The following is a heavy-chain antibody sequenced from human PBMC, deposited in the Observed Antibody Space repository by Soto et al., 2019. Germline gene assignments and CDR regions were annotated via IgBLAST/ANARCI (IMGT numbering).Heavy chain of an antibody. D-gene: IGHD6-13*01. Sequence: ASVKVSCKASGGTFSSYAISWVRQAPGQGLEWMGGIIPIFGTANYAQKFQGRVTITADESTSTAYMELSSLRSEDTAVYYCASVGYSSSWLYFDYWGQGTLVTVSS. CDR2: IIPIFGTA. J-gene: IGHJ4*02. V-gene: IGHV1-69*13. CDR3: ASVGYSSSWLYFDY. CDR1: GGTFSSYA.